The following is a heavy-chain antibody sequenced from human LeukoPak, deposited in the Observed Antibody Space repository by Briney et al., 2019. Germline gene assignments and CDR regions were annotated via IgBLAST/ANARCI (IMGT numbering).Heavy chain of an antibody. CDR3: ARDEGGSSWFDTKYYFDY. V-gene: IGHV1-69*05. CDR2: IIPIFGTA. J-gene: IGHJ4*02. CDR1: GGTFSSYA. D-gene: IGHD6-13*01. Sequence: SVKVSCKASGGTFSSYAISWVRQAPGQGLEWMGGIIPIFGTANYAQKFQGRVTMTTDTSTSTAYMELRSLRSDDTAVYYCARDEGGSSWFDTKYYFDYWGQGTLVTVSS.